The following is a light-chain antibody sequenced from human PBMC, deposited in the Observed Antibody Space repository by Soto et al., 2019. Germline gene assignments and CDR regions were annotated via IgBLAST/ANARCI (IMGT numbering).Light chain of an antibody. Sequence: EIVMTQSPATLSVSPGDRVTLSCRASQSVRSNSAWYQQKPGQAPRLLIYGASIRATGIPARFSGSGYGTEFTLTISSLQPEDFAIYYCHQYNTWPLTFGGGTKVEIK. CDR3: HQYNTWPLT. J-gene: IGKJ4*01. CDR1: QSVRSN. V-gene: IGKV3-15*01. CDR2: GAS.